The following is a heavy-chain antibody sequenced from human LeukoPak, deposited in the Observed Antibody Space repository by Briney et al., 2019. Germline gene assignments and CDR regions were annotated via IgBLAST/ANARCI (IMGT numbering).Heavy chain of an antibody. J-gene: IGHJ6*03. Sequence: GASVKVSCKASGYTFTGYYMHWVRQAPGQGLEWMGWINPNSGGTNYAQKFQGRVTMTRDTSISTAYMELSRLRSDDTAVYYCARAGYQLLSGYYYYYMDVWGKGTTVTVSS. CDR2: INPNSGGT. CDR1: GYTFTGYY. CDR3: ARAGYQLLSGYYYYYMDV. V-gene: IGHV1-2*02. D-gene: IGHD2-2*01.